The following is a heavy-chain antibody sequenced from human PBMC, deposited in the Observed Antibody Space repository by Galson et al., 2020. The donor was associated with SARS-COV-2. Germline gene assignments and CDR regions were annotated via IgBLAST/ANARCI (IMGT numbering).Heavy chain of an antibody. D-gene: IGHD1-26*01. CDR3: ARGLDGSGRFNGWEY. V-gene: IGHV4-34*01. CDR2: VNHSGST. CDR1: GGSFSGYF. Sequence: SQTLLLTCAVYGGSFSGYFWSWIRQPPGKGLEWIGEVNHSGSTNYNPSLKSRVTISVDTSKNQFSLKLSSVTAADTAVYYCARGLDGSGRFNGWEYWGQGTLVTVSS. J-gene: IGHJ4*02.